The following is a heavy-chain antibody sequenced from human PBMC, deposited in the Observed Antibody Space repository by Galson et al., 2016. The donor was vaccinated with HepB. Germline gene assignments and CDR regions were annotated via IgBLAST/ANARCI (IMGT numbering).Heavy chain of an antibody. CDR1: GYTFINYY. CDR3: ARDSYDRSGYLGR. CDR2: IDPNDGRT. J-gene: IGHJ1*01. Sequence: SVKVSCKASGYTFINYYIHWVRQAPGQGLEWMGMIDPNDGRTRYAPKSQGRITMTRDTSTSAVHMDLRSLRSEDTAIYYCARDSYDRSGYLGRWGQGALVTVSS. D-gene: IGHD3-22*01. V-gene: IGHV1-46*01.